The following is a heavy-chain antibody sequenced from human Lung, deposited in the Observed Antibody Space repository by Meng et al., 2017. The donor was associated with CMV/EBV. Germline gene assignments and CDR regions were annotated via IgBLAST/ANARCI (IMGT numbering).Heavy chain of an antibody. Sequence: QVQLQGPGPGLVKPPQALSRTCNVSGGPISSGDDYWSWIRQPPGKGLEWIGYIYYTGSTYYNPSLKSRVIISVDTSKNQFSLKLNSVTAADTAVYYCARVGGCSGGGCYHRLFDYWGQGTLVTVSS. V-gene: IGHV4-30-4*01. D-gene: IGHD2-15*01. CDR2: IYYTGST. J-gene: IGHJ4*02. CDR1: GGPISSGDDY. CDR3: ARVGGCSGGGCYHRLFDY.